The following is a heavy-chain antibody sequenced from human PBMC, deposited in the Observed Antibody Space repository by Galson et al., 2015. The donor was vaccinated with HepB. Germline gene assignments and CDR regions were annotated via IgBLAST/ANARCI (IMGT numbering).Heavy chain of an antibody. CDR2: IYLGDSDI. J-gene: IGHJ3*02. CDR1: GYSFTRYW. CDR3: ARRGRMPDDAFDI. Sequence: QSGAEVKKPGESLKISCKGSGYSFTRYWIGWVRQMPGKGLEWMGIIYLGDSDIRYSPSFQGQVTISADKSINTAYLQWSSLKASDTAMYYCARRGRMPDDAFDIWGQGTMVTV. D-gene: IGHD2-2*01. V-gene: IGHV5-51*03.